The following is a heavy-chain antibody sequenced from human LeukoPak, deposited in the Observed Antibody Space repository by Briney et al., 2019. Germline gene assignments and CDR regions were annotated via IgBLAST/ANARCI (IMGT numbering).Heavy chain of an antibody. J-gene: IGHJ4*02. Sequence: SETLSLTCAVYGGSFSDYFWGWIRQPPGKGLEWIGEINHSGRTYYNPSLKSRVTISVDTSKNQFSLKLTSVTAADTAVYYCARLADTTLANYFLDYWGQGTLVTVSS. CDR3: ARLADTTLANYFLDY. D-gene: IGHD5-24*01. CDR2: INHSGRT. CDR1: GGSFSDYF. V-gene: IGHV4-34*01.